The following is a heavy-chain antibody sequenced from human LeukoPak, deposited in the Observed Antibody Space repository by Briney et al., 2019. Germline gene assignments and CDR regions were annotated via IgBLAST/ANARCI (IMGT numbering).Heavy chain of an antibody. V-gene: IGHV4-59*01. J-gene: IGHJ6*02. CDR1: GVSISSYY. CDR2: IYYSGST. D-gene: IGHD2-15*01. CDR3: AGTATQRLGYCSGGSCYYYGMDV. Sequence: SETLSLTCTVSGVSISSYYWSWIRQPPGKGLEWIGYIYYSGSTNYNPSLKSRFTISVDTSKNQFSLKLSSVTAADTAVYYCAGTATQRLGYCSGGSCYYYGMDVWGQGTTATVSS.